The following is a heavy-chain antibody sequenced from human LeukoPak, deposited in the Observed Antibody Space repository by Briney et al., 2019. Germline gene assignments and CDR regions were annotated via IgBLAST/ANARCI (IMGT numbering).Heavy chain of an antibody. Sequence: ASVKVSCKASGYTFTGYYMRWVRQAPGQGLEWMGRINPNSGGTNYAQKSQGRVTMTRDMSISTAYMELSRLRSDDTAVYYWARADSLYDYVWGSYRYLFDSWGQGTLVTVSS. CDR1: GYTFTGYY. D-gene: IGHD3-16*02. V-gene: IGHV1-2*06. CDR2: INPNSGGT. J-gene: IGHJ4*02. CDR3: ARADSLYDYVWGSYRYLFDS.